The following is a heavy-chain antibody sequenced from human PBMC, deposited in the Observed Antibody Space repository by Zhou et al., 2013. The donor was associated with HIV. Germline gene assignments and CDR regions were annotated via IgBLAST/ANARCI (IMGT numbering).Heavy chain of an antibody. CDR1: GDSISSGGYS. Sequence: QVQLQESGSGLVKPSQTLSLTCAVSGDSISSGGYSWSWIRQPPGKGLEWIGYIYYSGSTYYNPSLKSRVTISVDRSKNQFSLKLSSVTAADTAVYYCASLSNLGSGTYYNDCWGQGTLVTVSS. J-gene: IGHJ4*02. CDR3: ASLSNLGSGTYYNDC. D-gene: IGHD3-10*01. CDR2: IYYSGST. V-gene: IGHV4-30-2*02.